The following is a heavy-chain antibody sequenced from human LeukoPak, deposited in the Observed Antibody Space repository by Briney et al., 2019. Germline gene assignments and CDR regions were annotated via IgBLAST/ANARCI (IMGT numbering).Heavy chain of an antibody. D-gene: IGHD6-19*01. Sequence: ASVKVSRKASGYTFTSYDINWVRQATGQGLEWMGWMNPNSGNTGYAQKFQGRVTMTRNTSISTAYMELSSLRSEDTAVYYCARGRIKQWLVGGYYFDYWGQGTLVTVSS. CDR3: ARGRIKQWLVGGYYFDY. CDR2: MNPNSGNT. CDR1: GYTFTSYD. J-gene: IGHJ4*02. V-gene: IGHV1-8*01.